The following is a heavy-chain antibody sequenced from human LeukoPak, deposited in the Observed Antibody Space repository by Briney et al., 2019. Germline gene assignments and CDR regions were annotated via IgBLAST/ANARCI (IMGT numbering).Heavy chain of an antibody. D-gene: IGHD6-25*01. J-gene: IGHJ5*02. V-gene: IGHV4-59*01. CDR1: GGSISSYY. CDR3: ARGQRLRGWFDP. Sequence: SETLSLTCTVSGGSISSYYWSWIRQPPGKGLEWIGYIYYSGSTNYNPSLKSRVTISVDTSKNQFSLKLSSVTAADTAVYYCARGQRLRGWFDPWGQGTLVTVSS. CDR2: IYYSGST.